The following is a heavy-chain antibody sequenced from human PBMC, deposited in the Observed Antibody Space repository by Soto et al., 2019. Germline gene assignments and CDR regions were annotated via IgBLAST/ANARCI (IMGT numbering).Heavy chain of an antibody. Sequence: ASVKVSCKASGYTFSSYDIHWVRQATGLGLEWMGWMNPNSGNTGYAQKFQGRLTMTRDTSINTAYLDLSSLTSEDTAVYYCARGQSGSGSAPGHWGPGTLVTVSS. D-gene: IGHD3-10*01. J-gene: IGHJ4*02. CDR3: ARGQSGSGSAPGH. CDR1: GYTFSSYD. CDR2: MNPNSGNT. V-gene: IGHV1-8*01.